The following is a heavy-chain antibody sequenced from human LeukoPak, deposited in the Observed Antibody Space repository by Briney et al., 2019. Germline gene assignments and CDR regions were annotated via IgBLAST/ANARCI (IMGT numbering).Heavy chain of an antibody. CDR2: INPNSGGT. Sequence: AASVKVSCKASGYTFTGYYMHWVRQAPGQGLEWMGWINPNSGGTNYAQKFQGRVTMTRDTSISTAYMELSRLRSDDTAVYYCARVRGVRGVISDYWGQGTLVTVSS. V-gene: IGHV1-2*02. CDR1: GYTFTGYY. D-gene: IGHD3-10*01. CDR3: ARVRGVRGVISDY. J-gene: IGHJ4*02.